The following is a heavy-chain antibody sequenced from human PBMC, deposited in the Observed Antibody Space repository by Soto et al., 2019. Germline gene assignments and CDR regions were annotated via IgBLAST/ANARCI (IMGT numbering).Heavy chain of an antibody. CDR2: IYRSGST. D-gene: IGHD2-21*01. CDR1: GGSISSGDYY. CDR3: VSQVPGIANYFDY. V-gene: IGHV4-30-4*01. Sequence: SETLSLTCTVSGGSISSGDYYWGWIRQPPGKGLECIGYIYRSGSTYYKPSLKSRVTISVDTSKKQFSLDLSSVTAADTAVYYFVSQVPGIANYFDYWGQGALVTVSS. J-gene: IGHJ4*02.